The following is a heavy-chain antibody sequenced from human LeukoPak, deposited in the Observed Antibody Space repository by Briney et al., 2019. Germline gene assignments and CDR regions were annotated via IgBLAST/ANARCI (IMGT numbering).Heavy chain of an antibody. V-gene: IGHV3-23*01. Sequence: PGGSLRLSCAASGFTFSSYAMSWVRQAPGKGLEWVSAISGSGGSTYYADSVKGRFTISRDNSKNTLYLQMNSLRAEDTAVYYXXKGGDYYDSSGYYFDYWGQGTLVTVSS. CDR2: ISGSGGST. D-gene: IGHD3-22*01. J-gene: IGHJ4*02. CDR1: GFTFSSYA. CDR3: XKGGDYYDSSGYYFDY.